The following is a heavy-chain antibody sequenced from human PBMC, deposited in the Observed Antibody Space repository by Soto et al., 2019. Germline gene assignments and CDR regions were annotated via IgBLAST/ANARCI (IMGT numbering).Heavy chain of an antibody. CDR2: ISGSGGST. CDR3: AKDAPFFRVAAPGP. J-gene: IGHJ4*02. V-gene: IGHV3-23*01. Sequence: EVQLLESGGGLVQPGGSLRLSCAASGFTFSSYAMSWVRQAPGKGLEWVSAISGSGGSTYYADSVKGRFTISRDNSKNTVYPQMNSLRAEDTSVYYCAKDAPFFRVAAPGPWCQGTLVTVSS. D-gene: IGHD1-1*01. CDR1: GFTFSSYA.